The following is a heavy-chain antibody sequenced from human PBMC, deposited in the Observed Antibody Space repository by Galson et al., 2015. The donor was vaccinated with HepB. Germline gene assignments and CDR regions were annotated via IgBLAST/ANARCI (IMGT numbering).Heavy chain of an antibody. CDR2: IYSGGST. J-gene: IGHJ6*02. D-gene: IGHD5-18*01. CDR3: AREHLPGYSRYYYGMDV. Sequence: SLRLSCAASGFTVSSNYMSWVRQAPGKGLEWVSVIYSGGSTYYADSVKGRFTISRDNSKNTLYLQMNSLRAEDTAVYYCAREHLPGYSRYYYGMDVWGQGITVTVSS. CDR1: GFTVSSNY. V-gene: IGHV3-66*01.